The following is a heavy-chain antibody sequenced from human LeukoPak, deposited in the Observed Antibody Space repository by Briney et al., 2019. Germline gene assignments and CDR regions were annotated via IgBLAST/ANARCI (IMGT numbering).Heavy chain of an antibody. CDR2: INPNSGGT. CDR3: ARGGIAVAPHNWFDP. Sequence: ASVKVSCKASGYTFTGYYMHWVRQAPGQGLEWMGWINPNSGGTNYAQKFQGWVTMTRDTSISTAYMELSRLRPDDTAVYYCARGGIAVAPHNWFDPWGQGTLVTVSS. CDR1: GYTFTGYY. V-gene: IGHV1-2*04. J-gene: IGHJ5*02. D-gene: IGHD6-19*01.